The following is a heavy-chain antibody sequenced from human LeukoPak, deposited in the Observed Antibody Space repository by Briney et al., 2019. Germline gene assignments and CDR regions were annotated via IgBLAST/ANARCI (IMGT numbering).Heavy chain of an antibody. CDR2: INHSGST. CDR1: GGSFSGYY. J-gene: IGHJ4*02. CDR3: ARRYSSGWYVSDY. Sequence: SETLSLTCAVYGGSFSGYYWSWIRQPPGRGLEWIGEINHSGSTNYNPSLKSRVTMSVDTSKNQFSLKLSSVTAADTAVYYCARRYSSGWYVSDYWGQGTLVTVSS. V-gene: IGHV4-34*01. D-gene: IGHD6-19*01.